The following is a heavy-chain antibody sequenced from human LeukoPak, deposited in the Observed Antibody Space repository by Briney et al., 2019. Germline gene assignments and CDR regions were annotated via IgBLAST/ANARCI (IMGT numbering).Heavy chain of an antibody. Sequence: GGSLRLSCAASGFTFSSYSMNWVRQASGKGLEWVGRIRSKANSYATAYTASVKGRFTISRDDSKNTAFLQMNSLKAEDTAVYFCTSSSGGGMRDWGQGTLVTVSS. J-gene: IGHJ4*02. CDR1: GFTFSSYS. V-gene: IGHV3-73*01. CDR3: TSSSGGGMRD. D-gene: IGHD3-16*01. CDR2: IRSKANSYAT.